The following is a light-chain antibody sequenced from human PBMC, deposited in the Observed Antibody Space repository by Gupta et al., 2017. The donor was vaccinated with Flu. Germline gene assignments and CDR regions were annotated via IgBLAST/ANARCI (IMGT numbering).Light chain of an antibody. CDR2: RSN. CDR3: ATWDDSLTGPV. Sequence: SVVTQRPSASGAPVPRVTLSGSGRSSNIGRNFVSWYQQIQGTAPKLLIYRSNQRPSGGPDRFSGAKSGTSASLAISGLRSEDEADYYCATWDDSLTGPVFGGGTKLTVL. J-gene: IGLJ3*02. V-gene: IGLV1-47*01. CDR1: SSNIGRNF.